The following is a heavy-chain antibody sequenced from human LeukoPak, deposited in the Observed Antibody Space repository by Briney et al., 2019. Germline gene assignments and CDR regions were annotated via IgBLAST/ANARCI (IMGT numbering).Heavy chain of an antibody. Sequence: SETLSLTCTVSGASISSSTYYWGWIRQPPGKGLEWIGSIYYSGSTFYNPSLKSRVTISVDTSKNQFSLKLSSVTSADTAVYYCARGPDYSSSYAANWFDPWGQGTLVTVSS. CDR1: GASISSSTYY. CDR3: ARGPDYSSSYAANWFDP. D-gene: IGHD6-13*01. J-gene: IGHJ5*02. V-gene: IGHV4-39*01. CDR2: IYYSGST.